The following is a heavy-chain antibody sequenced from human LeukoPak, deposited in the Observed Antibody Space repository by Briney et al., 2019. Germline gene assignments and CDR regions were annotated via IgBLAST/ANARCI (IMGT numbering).Heavy chain of an antibody. D-gene: IGHD2-2*01. Sequence: ASVKVSCKASGYTFTAYYMHWVRQAPGQGLEWMGWINPNSGGTNYAQKFQGRVTMTRDTSISTAYMELSRLRSDDTAVYYCARDSNPEGYCSSTSCYEWFDPWGQGTLVTVSS. CDR1: GYTFTAYY. J-gene: IGHJ5*02. V-gene: IGHV1-2*02. CDR3: ARDSNPEGYCSSTSCYEWFDP. CDR2: INPNSGGT.